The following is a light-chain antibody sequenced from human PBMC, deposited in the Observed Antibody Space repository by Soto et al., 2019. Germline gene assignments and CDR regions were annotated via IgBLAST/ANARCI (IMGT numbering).Light chain of an antibody. CDR1: SSDIGGSDY. V-gene: IGLV2-14*01. Sequence: QSALTQAASVSGSPGQSITISCTGTSSDIGGSDYVSWYQKHPGKAPKVIIYEVSDRPSGVSDRFSGPKSGNTASLTISGLQAEDEADYYCSSYVTSGTLVFGGGTQLTVL. J-gene: IGLJ3*02. CDR3: SSYVTSGTLV. CDR2: EVS.